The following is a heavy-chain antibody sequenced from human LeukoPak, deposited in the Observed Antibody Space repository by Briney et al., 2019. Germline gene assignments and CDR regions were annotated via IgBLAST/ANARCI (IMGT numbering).Heavy chain of an antibody. CDR1: GFTFHDYA. CDR3: AKDGYGDYDY. J-gene: IGHJ4*02. Sequence: GGSLRLSCAASGFTFHDYAIHWVRQAPGQGLDWVSLISGDCGSTYYANSVKGRFTISRDNSKNSLYLQMNSLRTDDPAFYYCAKDGYGDYDYWGQGTLVTVSS. CDR2: ISGDCGST. D-gene: IGHD4-17*01. V-gene: IGHV3-43*02.